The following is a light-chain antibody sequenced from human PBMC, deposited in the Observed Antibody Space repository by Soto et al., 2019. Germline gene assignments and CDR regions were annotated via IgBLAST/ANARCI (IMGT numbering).Light chain of an antibody. CDR3: QQYGYSRT. J-gene: IGKJ1*01. CDR1: PSVGSHY. CDR2: GAS. V-gene: IGKV3-20*01. Sequence: NVLKPSPGPLSLSPGKKTHLSCRARPSVGSHYLAWYQQKPGQAPRLLIYGASTRATGIPDRFSGSGSGTDFTLTISRLEPEDFAVYYCQQYGYSRTFGQGTKVEIK.